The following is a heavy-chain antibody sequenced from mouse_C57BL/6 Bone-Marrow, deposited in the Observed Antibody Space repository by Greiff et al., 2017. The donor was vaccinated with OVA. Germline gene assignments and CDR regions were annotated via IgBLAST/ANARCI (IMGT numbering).Heavy chain of an antibody. Sequence: QVQLKQSGAELVRPGASVTLSCKASGYTFTDYEMHWVKQTPVHGMHWIGAIDPETGGTAYNQKFKGKAILTADKSSSTAYMELRSLTSEDSAVYYCTRRGTVVAPFDYWGQGTTLTVSS. CDR2: IDPETGGT. CDR3: TRRGTVVAPFDY. CDR1: GYTFTDYE. D-gene: IGHD1-1*01. V-gene: IGHV1-15*01. J-gene: IGHJ2*01.